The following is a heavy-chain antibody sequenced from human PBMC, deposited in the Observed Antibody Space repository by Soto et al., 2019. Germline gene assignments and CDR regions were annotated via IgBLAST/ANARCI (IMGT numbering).Heavy chain of an antibody. J-gene: IGHJ4*02. D-gene: IGHD6-19*01. CDR2: ISHSGST. V-gene: IGHV4-34*01. CDR1: GESLSAYS. Sequence: SETLSLTCAVYGESLSAYSWNWIRQPPGKGLEWIGDISHSGSTNYSPSLKSRVTISLDTYKNQFSLKLNSVTAADTAVYYCARGQWLDNNWGQGTLVTVSS. CDR3: ARGQWLDNN.